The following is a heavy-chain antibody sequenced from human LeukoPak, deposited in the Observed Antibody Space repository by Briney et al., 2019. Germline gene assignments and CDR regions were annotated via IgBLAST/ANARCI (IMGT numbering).Heavy chain of an antibody. Sequence: GASVKVSCKASGYTFTHHGISWVRQAPGQGLEWMGWISCYNGDTMYAQNVQGRATMTTDTSTTTAYIELRSLSSDDTVMYYCARDPSNSAGYHAHFDSWGQGTLVTVSS. CDR3: ARDPSNSAGYHAHFDS. V-gene: IGHV1-18*04. D-gene: IGHD5-12*01. CDR1: GYTFTHHG. CDR2: ISCYNGDT. J-gene: IGHJ4*02.